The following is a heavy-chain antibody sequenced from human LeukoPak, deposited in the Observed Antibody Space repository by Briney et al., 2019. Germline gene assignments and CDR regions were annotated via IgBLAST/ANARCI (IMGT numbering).Heavy chain of an antibody. CDR3: ARRGSGSYYYGMDV. V-gene: IGHV4-39*01. CDR1: GGSISSSSYY. CDR2: IYYSGST. Sequence: SETLSLTCTVSGGSISSSSYYWGWIRQPPGKGLEWIGSIYYSGSTYYNPSLKSRVTISGDTSKNQFSLNLSSVTAADTAVYYCARRGSGSYYYGMDVWGQGTTVTVSS. J-gene: IGHJ6*02. D-gene: IGHD1-26*01.